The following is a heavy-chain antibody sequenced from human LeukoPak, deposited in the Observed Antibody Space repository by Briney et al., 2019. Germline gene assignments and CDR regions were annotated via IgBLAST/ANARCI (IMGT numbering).Heavy chain of an antibody. CDR1: GGSFSGYY. J-gene: IGHJ5*02. CDR2: INHSGGT. Sequence: SETLSLTCAVYGGSFSGYYWSWIRQPPGKGLEWIGEINHSGGTSYTPSLKSRLTISVDTSNNQFSLRLSSVTTADTAVYYCARGSIADRLSSWGQGTLVTVSS. V-gene: IGHV4-34*01. D-gene: IGHD6-6*01. CDR3: ARGSIADRLSS.